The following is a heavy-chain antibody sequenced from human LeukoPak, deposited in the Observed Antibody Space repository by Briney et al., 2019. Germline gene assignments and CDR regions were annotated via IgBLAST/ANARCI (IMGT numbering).Heavy chain of an antibody. CDR3: ARRGRSGYNYGALDY. J-gene: IGHJ4*02. Sequence: SETLSLTCTVSGASISSSTNCWGWIRQSPGKGLEWIGNIYYSGSTYYNPSLKSRVTISVDTSKNQFSLKLSSVTAADTAVYYCARRGRSGYNYGALDYWRQGTLVTVSS. CDR2: IYYSGST. CDR1: GASISSSTNC. V-gene: IGHV4-39*01. D-gene: IGHD5-18*01.